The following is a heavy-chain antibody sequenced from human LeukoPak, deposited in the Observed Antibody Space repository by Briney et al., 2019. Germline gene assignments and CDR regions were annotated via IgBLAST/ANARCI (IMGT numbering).Heavy chain of an antibody. CDR3: ARITYSGSYYFDY. CDR1: GYTFTGYY. CDR2: INPNSGGT. D-gene: IGHD1-26*01. J-gene: IGHJ4*02. Sequence: ASVKVSCKASGYTFTGYYMHWVRQAPGQGLEWMGRINPNSGGTNYAQKFQGRVTMTRDTSISTAYMELSRLRSDDTAVYYCARITYSGSYYFDYWGQGTLVTVSS. V-gene: IGHV1-2*06.